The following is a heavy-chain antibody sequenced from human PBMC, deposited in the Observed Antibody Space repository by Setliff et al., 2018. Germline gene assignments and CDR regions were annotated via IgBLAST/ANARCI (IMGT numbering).Heavy chain of an antibody. CDR3: ARGRMPHYYMDV. V-gene: IGHV4-59*12. D-gene: IGHD2-2*01. Sequence: SETLSLTCTVSGGSFSTYYWSWIRQAPGKGLEWNGYRHDNGERDYNPSLGSRVTISVDTSKNQFSLKLSSVTAADTAVYYCARGRMPHYYMDVWGKGTTVTVSS. J-gene: IGHJ6*03. CDR2: RHDNGER. CDR1: GGSFSTYY.